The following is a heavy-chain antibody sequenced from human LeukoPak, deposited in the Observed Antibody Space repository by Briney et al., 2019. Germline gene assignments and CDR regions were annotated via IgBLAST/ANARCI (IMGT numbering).Heavy chain of an antibody. J-gene: IGHJ4*02. Sequence: SETLSLTCAVYGGSFSGYYWSWIRQPPGKGLEWIGEINHSGTTNYNPSLKSRVTISVDTSKNQFSLKVSSVTAADTAVYYCARVDYGDYSKDFDYWGQGTLVTVSS. CDR2: INHSGTT. D-gene: IGHD4-17*01. CDR1: GGSFSGYY. CDR3: ARVDYGDYSKDFDY. V-gene: IGHV4-34*01.